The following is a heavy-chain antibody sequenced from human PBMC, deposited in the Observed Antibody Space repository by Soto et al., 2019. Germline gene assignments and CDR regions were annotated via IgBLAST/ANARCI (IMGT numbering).Heavy chain of an antibody. D-gene: IGHD1-1*01. CDR1: GFTVSGKKY. V-gene: IGHV3-53*01. Sequence: GSLRLSCAAFGFTVSGKKYVAWVRQAPGKGLEWVSALYDLDGTYYADSVKGRFTTSSDSSRTTVYLQMNSLRPDDTAVYSCATWHLQEHAYDIWGQGTMVTVSS. CDR3: ATWHLQEHAYDI. J-gene: IGHJ3*02. CDR2: LYDLDGT.